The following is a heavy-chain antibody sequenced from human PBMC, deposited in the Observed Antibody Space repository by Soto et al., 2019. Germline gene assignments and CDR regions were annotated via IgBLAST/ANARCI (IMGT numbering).Heavy chain of an antibody. CDR3: ARDRITTRGDAFDL. J-gene: IGHJ3*01. CDR1: GGTFSTYL. D-gene: IGHD3-3*01. CDR2: IIPIPDIT. V-gene: IGHV1-69*04. Sequence: QVQLVQSGAEVRKAGSSVKVSCKAPGGTFSTYLISWVRQAPGQGLEWMGRIIPIPDITNYAQKFQGRVTVTADRSTSTAYMELTSLKSEDTAVYYCARDRITTRGDAFDLWGQGTMVTVSS.